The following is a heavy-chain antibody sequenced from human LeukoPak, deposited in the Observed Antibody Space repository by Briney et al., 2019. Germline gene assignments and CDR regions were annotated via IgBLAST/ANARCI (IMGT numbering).Heavy chain of an antibody. Sequence: SETLSLTCAVYGGSFSGYYWSWIRQPPGKGLEWIGEINHSGSTNYNPSLKSRVTISVDTSKNQFSLKLSSVTAADTAVYYCARGLAYSSSWYGYNWFDPWGQGTLVTVSS. D-gene: IGHD6-13*01. J-gene: IGHJ5*02. CDR3: ARGLAYSSSWYGYNWFDP. CDR1: GGSFSGYY. V-gene: IGHV4-34*01. CDR2: INHSGST.